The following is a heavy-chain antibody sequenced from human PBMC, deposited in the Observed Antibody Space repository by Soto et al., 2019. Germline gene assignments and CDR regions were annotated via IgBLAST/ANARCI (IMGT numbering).Heavy chain of an antibody. CDR3: ARAGCDGGSCYTLVGLRYGMDV. CDR1: GFTFSSYA. D-gene: IGHD2-15*01. J-gene: IGHJ6*02. Sequence: QVQLVESGGGVVQPGRFLRLSCAASGFTFSSYAMHWVRQAPGKGLEWVAVVSYDGNNKYYADSVKGRFTISRDNSKNTRYLQLNSLRAEDTAVYYCARAGCDGGSCYTLVGLRYGMDVWGQGTTVTVSS. CDR2: VSYDGNNK. V-gene: IGHV3-30-3*01.